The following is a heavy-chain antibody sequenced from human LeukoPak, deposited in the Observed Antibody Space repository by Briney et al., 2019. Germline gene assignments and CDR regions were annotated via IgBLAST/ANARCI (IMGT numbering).Heavy chain of an antibody. V-gene: IGHV3-23*01. D-gene: IGHD3-10*01. J-gene: IGHJ4*02. CDR3: AKVATRVNYFDY. CDR2: LSGSGGGT. CDR1: GITLSNYG. Sequence: GGSLRLSCAVSGITLSNYGMSWVRQAPGKGLEWVAGLSGSGGGTNYADSVKGRFTISRDNSNNTLYLQMNSLRAEDTAVYNCAKVATRVNYFDYWGQGTLVTVSS.